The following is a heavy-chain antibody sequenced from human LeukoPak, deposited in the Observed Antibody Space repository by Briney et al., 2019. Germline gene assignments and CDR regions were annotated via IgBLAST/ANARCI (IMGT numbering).Heavy chain of an antibody. CDR2: ISGSGGST. CDR1: GFTFSSYA. CDR3: AKDSSVWNYGSGWSYDY. V-gene: IGHV3-23*01. Sequence: GGSLRLSCAASGFTFSSYAMSWVRQAPGKGLEWVSAISGSGGSTYYADSVKGRFTISRDNSKNTLYLQMNSLRAEDTAVYYCAKDSSVWNYGSGWSYDYWGQGTLVTVSS. J-gene: IGHJ4*02. D-gene: IGHD6-19*01.